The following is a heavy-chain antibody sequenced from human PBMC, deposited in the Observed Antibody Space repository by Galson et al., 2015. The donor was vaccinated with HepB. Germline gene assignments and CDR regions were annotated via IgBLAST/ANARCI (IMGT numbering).Heavy chain of an antibody. CDR2: ISWNSGSI. V-gene: IGHV3-9*01. Sequence: SLRLSCAASGFTFSSYSMNWVRQAPGKGLEWVSGISWNSGSIGYADSVKGRFTISRDNAKNTLYLQMNSLRAEDTAVYYCAKGSGMDVWGRGTTVAVSS. CDR1: GFTFSSYS. CDR3: AKGSGMDV. J-gene: IGHJ6*02.